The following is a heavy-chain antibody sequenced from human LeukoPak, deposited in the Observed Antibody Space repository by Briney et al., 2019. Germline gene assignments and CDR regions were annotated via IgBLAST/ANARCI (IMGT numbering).Heavy chain of an antibody. CDR3: ARDRVGYDILTGYSDYYGMDV. D-gene: IGHD3-9*01. Sequence: GRSLRLSCAASGFTFSSYGMHWVRQAPSKWLEWVAVIWYDGTNKYYADSVKGRFTISRDNSKNTLYLQMNSLRAEDTAVYYCARDRVGYDILTGYSDYYGMDVWGQGTTVTVSS. V-gene: IGHV3-33*01. J-gene: IGHJ6*02. CDR1: GFTFSSYG. CDR2: IWYDGTNK.